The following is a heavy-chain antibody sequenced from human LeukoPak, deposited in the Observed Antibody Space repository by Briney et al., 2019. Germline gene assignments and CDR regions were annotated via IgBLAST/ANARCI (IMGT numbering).Heavy chain of an antibody. CDR2: INPNSGGT. V-gene: IGHV1-2*02. CDR3: ARDVTYSDILTGYFDN. J-gene: IGHJ4*02. Sequence: AASVKVSCKASGYTFTGYYMHWVRQAPGQGLEWMGWINPNSGGTNYAQKFQGRVTMTRDTSIRTAYMELSRLTSDDTAVYYCARDVTYSDILTGYFDNWGQGALVTVSS. CDR1: GYTFTGYY. D-gene: IGHD3-9*01.